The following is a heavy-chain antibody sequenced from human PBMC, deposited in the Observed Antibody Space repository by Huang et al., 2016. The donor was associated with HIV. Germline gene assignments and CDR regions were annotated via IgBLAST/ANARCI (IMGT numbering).Heavy chain of an antibody. D-gene: IGHD2-2*01. J-gene: IGHJ6*02. Sequence: QVHLVQSGAEVKKPGASVKVSCKASGYTFTGYYIHWVRQAPGQGLEWMGWIHPNSGGTNTAQTFQDRITMTRDTSINTAYMELRRLKSDDTAIYYCARDSRYWSSGTSGWYYFYGLDVWGQGTAVTVS. CDR2: IHPNSGGT. V-gene: IGHV1-2*02. CDR1: GYTFTGYY. CDR3: ARDSRYWSSGTSGWYYFYGLDV.